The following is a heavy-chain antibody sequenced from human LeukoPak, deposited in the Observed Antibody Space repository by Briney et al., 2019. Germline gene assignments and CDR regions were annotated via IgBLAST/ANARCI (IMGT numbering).Heavy chain of an antibody. CDR2: IYHSGST. CDR3: ARAGFYDSSGLGLRIDAFDI. CDR1: GGSISSGGYS. D-gene: IGHD3-22*01. Sequence: PSETLSLTCAVSGGSISSGGYSWSWIRQPPGKGLEWIGYIYHSGSTYYNPSLKSRVTISVDRSKNQFSLKLSSVTAADTAVYYCARAGFYDSSGLGLRIDAFDIWGQGTMVTVSS. J-gene: IGHJ3*02. V-gene: IGHV4-30-2*01.